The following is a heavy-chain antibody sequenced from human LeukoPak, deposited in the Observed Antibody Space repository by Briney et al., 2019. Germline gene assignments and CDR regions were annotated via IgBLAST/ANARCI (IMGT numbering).Heavy chain of an antibody. CDR3: AMGGCWTSTTCDAFDF. V-gene: IGHV3-21*01. J-gene: IGHJ3*01. Sequence: GGSLTLSWVVSGLTFSSHSMNWVRQAPGEGLEWVSSIIITSAYIYYADSMKGPITISRDNAKISLYLQMNTLRAEDTAIDYCAMGGCWTSTTCDAFDFWGRGTMVTVSS. CDR2: IIITSAYI. D-gene: IGHD2/OR15-2a*01. CDR1: GLTFSSHS.